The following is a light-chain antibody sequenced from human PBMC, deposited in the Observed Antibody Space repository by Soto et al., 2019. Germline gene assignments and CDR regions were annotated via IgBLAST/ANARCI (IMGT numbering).Light chain of an antibody. CDR2: YDS. Sequence: SYELTQPPSVSVAPGKTARITWGGNNIGSKSVHWYQQKPGQAPVLVIYYDSDRPSGIPERFSGSNSGNTATLTISRVEAGDEADYHCQVWDSSSDHPTVFGGGTKLTVL. CDR3: QVWDSSSDHPTV. J-gene: IGLJ2*01. V-gene: IGLV3-21*04. CDR1: NIGSKS.